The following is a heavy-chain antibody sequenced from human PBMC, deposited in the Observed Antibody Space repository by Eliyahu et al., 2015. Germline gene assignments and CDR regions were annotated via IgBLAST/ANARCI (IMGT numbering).Heavy chain of an antibody. J-gene: IGHJ4*02. CDR2: IYYSGST. Sequence: QVQLQESGPGLVKPSETLSLTCTVXXXSINTXYWXWIRQPPGKGLEWIGYIYYSGSTNYNPSXKXXATISVDTSKNQFSLKLSSVTAADTAVYYCARDSSGWYGAIDYWGQGTLVTVSS. D-gene: IGHD6-19*01. CDR3: ARDSSGWYGAIDY. CDR1: XXSINTXY. V-gene: IGHV4-59*01.